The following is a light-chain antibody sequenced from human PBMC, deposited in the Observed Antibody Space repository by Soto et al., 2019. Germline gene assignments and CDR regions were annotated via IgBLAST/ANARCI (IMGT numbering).Light chain of an antibody. CDR3: QHYNGYPIT. Sequence: DIQMTQSPSTLSASVGDRVTITCRASQSLSSWLAWYQQKPGKAPKLLIYKASSLESGVPSRFSGSVSGTDFTLTISSLQPDDFATYYCQHYNGYPITFGGGTKVEI. CDR2: KAS. V-gene: IGKV1-5*03. J-gene: IGKJ4*01. CDR1: QSLSSW.